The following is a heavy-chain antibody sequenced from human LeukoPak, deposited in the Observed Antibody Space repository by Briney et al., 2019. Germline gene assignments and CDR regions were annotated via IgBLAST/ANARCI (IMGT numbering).Heavy chain of an antibody. V-gene: IGHV3-9*03. D-gene: IGHD3-22*01. CDR3: AKGLSGYYDSSGLHFXX. J-gene: IGHJ4*02. CDR1: GFTFDDYA. Sequence: GRSLRLSCAASGFTFDDYAMHWVRQAPGKGREWVSGISWNSGSIGYADSVKGRFTISRDNAKNSLYLQMNSLKPEDMSLYYXAKGLSGYYDSSGLHFXXWGQXTLXT. CDR2: ISWNSGSI.